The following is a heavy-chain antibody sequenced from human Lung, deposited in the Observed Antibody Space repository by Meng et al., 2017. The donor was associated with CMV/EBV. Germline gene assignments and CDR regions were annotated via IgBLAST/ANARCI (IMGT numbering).Heavy chain of an antibody. CDR2: IYYSGST. V-gene: IGHV4-39*07. J-gene: IGHJ4*02. Sequence: SXTXSLXCTVSGGSISRSSYYWGWIRQSPGKGLEWIGNIYYSGSTYYNPSLKSRGTISVDTSKNRFSLKLNSVTAADTAVYYCAKTGHGSRSSFDYWGQGTLVTVSS. CDR3: AKTGHGSRSSFDY. CDR1: GGSISRSSYY. D-gene: IGHD1-1*01.